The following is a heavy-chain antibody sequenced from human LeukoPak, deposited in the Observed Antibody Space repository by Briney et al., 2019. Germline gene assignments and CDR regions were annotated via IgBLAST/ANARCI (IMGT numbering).Heavy chain of an antibody. J-gene: IGHJ4*02. D-gene: IGHD3-10*01. CDR2: ISSSGRYI. CDR1: GFTFSIYS. CDR3: ASGGYYFDY. Sequence: GGSLRLSCAASGFTFSIYSMNWVRQAPGKGPEWVSYISSSGRYIDYADSVKGQFTISRDNAKNTLYLQMNSLRAEDTAVYYCASGGYYFDYWGQGTLVTVSS. V-gene: IGHV3-21*01.